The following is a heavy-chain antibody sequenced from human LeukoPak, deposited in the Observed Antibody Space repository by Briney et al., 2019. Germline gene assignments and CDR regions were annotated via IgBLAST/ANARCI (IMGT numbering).Heavy chain of an antibody. V-gene: IGHV3-48*01. CDR3: ARVPYYYDSSGYPDY. D-gene: IGHD3-22*01. Sequence: PGGSLRLSCAASGFTFSSYSMNWVRQAPGKGLEWVSYISSSSSTIYYADSVKGRFTISRDNAKNSLYLQMNSLRTEDTAVYYCARVPYYYDSSGYPDYWGQGTLVTVSS. J-gene: IGHJ4*02. CDR1: GFTFSSYS. CDR2: ISSSSSTI.